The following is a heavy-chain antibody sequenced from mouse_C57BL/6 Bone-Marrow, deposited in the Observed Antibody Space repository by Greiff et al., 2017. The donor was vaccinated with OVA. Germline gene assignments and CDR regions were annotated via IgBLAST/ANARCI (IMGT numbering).Heavy chain of an antibody. CDR1: GFTFSSYG. CDR2: ISSGGSYT. V-gene: IGHV5-6*02. D-gene: IGHD1-1*01. CDR3: ARRIYYYGIWFAY. J-gene: IGHJ3*01. Sequence: EVKVVESGGDLVKPGGSLKLSCAASGFTFSSYGMSWVRQTPDKRLEWVATISSGGSYTYSPDSVKGRFTISRDNAKNTLYLQMSSLTSEDTAMYYCARRIYYYGIWFAYWGQGTLVTVSA.